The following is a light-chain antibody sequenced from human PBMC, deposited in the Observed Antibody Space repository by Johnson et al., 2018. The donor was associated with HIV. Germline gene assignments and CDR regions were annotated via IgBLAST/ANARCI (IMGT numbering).Light chain of an antibody. CDR3: GTWDSSLSAAV. Sequence: QSVLTQPPSVSAAPGQKVTISCSGSSSNIGNNYVSWYQHLPGKAPKLLIYDNNKRPSGIPDRFSGSKSGASATLGITGLQTGDEADYYCGTWDSSLSAAVFGTGTKVTVL. CDR2: DNN. CDR1: SSNIGNNY. J-gene: IGLJ1*01. V-gene: IGLV1-51*01.